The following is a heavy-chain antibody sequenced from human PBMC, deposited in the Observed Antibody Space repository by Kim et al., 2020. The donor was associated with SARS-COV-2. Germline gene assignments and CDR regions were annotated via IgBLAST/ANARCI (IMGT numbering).Heavy chain of an antibody. Sequence: GGSLRLSCVASGFTFRRTAMTWVRRAPGKGLEWVSSIICPGVATYYSDSVKGRFTISRDNSQNTLYLQMDSLRAEDPAVYYCAKGPPWEFFHYWGQVMLV. CDR1: GFTFRRTA. V-gene: IGHV3-23*01. CDR3: AKGPPWEFFHY. J-gene: IGHJ4*02. D-gene: IGHD1-26*01. CDR2: IICPGVAT.